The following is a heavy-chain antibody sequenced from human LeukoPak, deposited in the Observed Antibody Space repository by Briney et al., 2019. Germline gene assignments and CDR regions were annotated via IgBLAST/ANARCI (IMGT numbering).Heavy chain of an antibody. CDR2: IKPKEGET. CDR1: RYTLTHYY. D-gene: IGHD2/OR15-2a*01. V-gene: IGHV1-2*02. Sequence: SVNLSCKADRYTLTHYYMYRLRQSPGPRVEWMGWIKPKEGETNYAPKLQARGTMTRDTYISPHHSEVSRLRSDDTAVYYCARASLLHCSSSTCLFDYWGQGTLVTVSS. CDR3: ARASLLHCSSSTCLFDY. J-gene: IGHJ4*02.